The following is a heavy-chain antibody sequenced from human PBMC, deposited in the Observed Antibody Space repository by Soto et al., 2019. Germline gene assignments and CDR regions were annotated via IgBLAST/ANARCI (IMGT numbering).Heavy chain of an antibody. Sequence: GASVKVSCKASGYTFTSYDINWVRQATGQGLEWMGWMNPNSGNTGYAQKFQGRVTMTRNTSISTAYMELSSLRSEDTALYYCARTAARLNYYYCYMDVWGKGTTVTVSS. D-gene: IGHD6-6*01. CDR1: GYTFTSYD. CDR3: ARTAARLNYYYCYMDV. V-gene: IGHV1-8*01. CDR2: MNPNSGNT. J-gene: IGHJ6*03.